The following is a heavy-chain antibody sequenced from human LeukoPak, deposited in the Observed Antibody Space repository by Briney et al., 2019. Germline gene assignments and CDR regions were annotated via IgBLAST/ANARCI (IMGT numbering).Heavy chain of an antibody. CDR1: GFTFTTSW. D-gene: IGHD4-17*01. CDR2: TKQDGTES. CDR3: ARVRTTVTFDY. V-gene: IGHV3-7*02. Sequence: GGSLRLSCAASGFTFTTSWMGWVSQVRGEGLEWVANTKQDGTESQYVDTVKGRFTISRDNAKNTVYLQMDSLRGEDTAVYYCARVRTTVTFDYWGQGTLVTVSS. J-gene: IGHJ4*02.